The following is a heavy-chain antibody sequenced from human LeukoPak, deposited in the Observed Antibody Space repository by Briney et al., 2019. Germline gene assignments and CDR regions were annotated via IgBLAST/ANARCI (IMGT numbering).Heavy chain of an antibody. Sequence: ASVKVSCKASGYSSSNYGISWVRQAPGQGLEWMGWIHIYRGNTNYAQKFQGRVTMTTDTSTSTVYMEVRGLRSDDTAMYYCARLIRNYGSGSYYRYWGQGTLVTVSS. CDR2: IHIYRGNT. CDR1: GYSSSNYG. D-gene: IGHD3-10*01. J-gene: IGHJ4*02. V-gene: IGHV1-18*01. CDR3: ARLIRNYGSGSYYRY.